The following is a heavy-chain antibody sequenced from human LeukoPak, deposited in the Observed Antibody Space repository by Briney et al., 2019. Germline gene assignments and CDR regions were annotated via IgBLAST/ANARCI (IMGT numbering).Heavy chain of an antibody. CDR3: ARDYYYDSNGSFYYYGMDV. D-gene: IGHD3-22*01. CDR1: GGSISSGGYY. Sequence: SQTLSLTCTVSGGSISSGGYYWSWIRQHPGKGLEWIGYIYYSGSTYYNPSLKSRVTISVDTSKNQFSLKLSSVTAADTAVYYCARDYYYDSNGSFYYYGMDVWGQGTTVTVSS. J-gene: IGHJ6*02. V-gene: IGHV4-31*03. CDR2: IYYSGST.